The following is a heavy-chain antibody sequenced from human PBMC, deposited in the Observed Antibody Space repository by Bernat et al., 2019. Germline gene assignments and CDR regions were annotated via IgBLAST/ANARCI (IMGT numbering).Heavy chain of an antibody. V-gene: IGHV4-31*03. CDR2: IYYSGST. Sequence: QVQLQESGPGLVKPSQTLSLTCTVSGGSISSGGYYWSWIRQHPGKGLEWMGYIYYSGSTYYIPSLKSRVTISVDTSKNQFSLKLSSVTAADTAVYYCASQYYSSSWYYYFDYWGQGTLVTVSS. CDR3: ASQYYSSSWYYYFDY. CDR1: GGSISSGGYY. D-gene: IGHD6-13*01. J-gene: IGHJ4*02.